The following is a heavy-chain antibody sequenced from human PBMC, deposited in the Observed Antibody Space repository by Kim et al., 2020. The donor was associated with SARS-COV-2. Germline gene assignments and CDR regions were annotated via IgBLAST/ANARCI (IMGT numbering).Heavy chain of an antibody. Sequence: SETVSLTCTVSGGSISSSSYYWGWIRQPPGKGLEWIGSIYYSGSTYYNPSLKSRVTISVDTSKNQFSLKLSSVTAADTAVYYCARQVAVAGFDYWGQGTLVTVSS. D-gene: IGHD6-19*01. V-gene: IGHV4-39*01. J-gene: IGHJ4*02. CDR3: ARQVAVAGFDY. CDR2: IYYSGST. CDR1: GGSISSSSYY.